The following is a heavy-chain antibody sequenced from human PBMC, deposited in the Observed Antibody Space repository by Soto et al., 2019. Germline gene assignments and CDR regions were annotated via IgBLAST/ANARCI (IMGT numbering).Heavy chain of an antibody. CDR3: ARDAQGGYGHYYYGMDV. CDR1: GYTFTGYY. CDR2: INPNSGGT. V-gene: IGHV1-2*04. D-gene: IGHD5-18*01. Sequence: ASVKVSCKASGYTFTGYYMHWVRQAPGQGLEWMGWINPNSGGTNYAQKFQGWVTMTRDTSISTAYMELSRLRSDDTAVYYCARDAQGGYGHYYYGMDVWGQGTTVTVSS. J-gene: IGHJ6*02.